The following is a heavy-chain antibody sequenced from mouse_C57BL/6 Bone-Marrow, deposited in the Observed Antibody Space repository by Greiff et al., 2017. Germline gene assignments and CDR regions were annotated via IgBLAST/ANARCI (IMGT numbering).Heavy chain of an antibody. V-gene: IGHV5-4*01. CDR2: ISDGGSYT. J-gene: IGHJ4*01. D-gene: IGHD1-1*01. CDR1: GFTFSSYA. CDR3: AREILRYAMDY. Sequence: EVQGVESGGGLVKPGGSLKLSCAASGFTFSSYAMSWVRQTPEKRLVWVATISDGGSYTYYPDNVKGRFTIARDNAKNNLYLQMIHLKSEATAMYYCAREILRYAMDYWGQGTAVTVSS.